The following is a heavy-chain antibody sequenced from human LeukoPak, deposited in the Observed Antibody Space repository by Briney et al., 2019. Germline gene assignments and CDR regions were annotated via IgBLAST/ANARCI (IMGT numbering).Heavy chain of an antibody. CDR3: ARADIVVVPAAQVAEYFQH. D-gene: IGHD2-2*01. V-gene: IGHV1-18*01. CDR2: INPSNGYT. J-gene: IGHJ1*01. Sequence: GASVKVSCKASGYTFTSHGINWVRQAPGQGLEWMGWINPSNGYTNDAQKLQGRLTMTTDTSTSTANMELRSLRSDDTAVYYCARADIVVVPAAQVAEYFQHWGQGTLVTVSS. CDR1: GYTFTSHG.